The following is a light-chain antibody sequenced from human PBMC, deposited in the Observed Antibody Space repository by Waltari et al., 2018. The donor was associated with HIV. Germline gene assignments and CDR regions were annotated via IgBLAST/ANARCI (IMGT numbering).Light chain of an antibody. V-gene: IGLV3-25*03. CDR1: GLATHY. Sequence: SYELTQPPSVSVSPGETAGITCSGDGLATHYTLWYQQRPGQAPVMVIFKDTQRSSGIPERFSGSSSGTTVTLTISGVQSEDEADYYCQSVDSTGTQVLFGGGTKLSVL. J-gene: IGLJ2*01. CDR3: QSVDSTGTQVL. CDR2: KDT.